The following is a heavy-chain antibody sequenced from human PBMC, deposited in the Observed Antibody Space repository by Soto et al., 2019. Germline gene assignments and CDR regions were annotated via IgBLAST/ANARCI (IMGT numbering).Heavy chain of an antibody. J-gene: IGHJ3*02. CDR2: IYHSGRA. V-gene: IGHV4-4*02. CDR3: ARVPGVVVCADDAFDT. D-gene: IGHD2-8*02. CDR1: GGSVSSSNW. Sequence: QVQLQESGPGLVKPSGTLFLTCAVSGGSVSSSNWWSWVRQSPRKGLEWMGEIYHSGRAHYNPSLKSRATISLDKSKNQFSLRLTSVPAADTAVYYCARVPGVVVCADDAFDTWGPATRVIISS.